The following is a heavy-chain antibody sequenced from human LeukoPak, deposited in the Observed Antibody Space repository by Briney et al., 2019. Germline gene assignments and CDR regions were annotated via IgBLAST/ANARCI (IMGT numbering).Heavy chain of an antibody. V-gene: IGHV3-21*01. J-gene: IGHJ5*02. CDR2: MSVSSGLI. Sequence: GESLRLSCAASGFTFSSYSMNWVRQAPGKGLEWVSSMSVSSGLIYYADSVKGRFTISRDNAKSSLYLQMNSLRAEDTAVYYCARLVDNYDFWSGYFYNWFDPWGQGTLVTVSS. CDR3: ARLVDNYDFWSGYFYNWFDP. CDR1: GFTFSSYS. D-gene: IGHD3-3*01.